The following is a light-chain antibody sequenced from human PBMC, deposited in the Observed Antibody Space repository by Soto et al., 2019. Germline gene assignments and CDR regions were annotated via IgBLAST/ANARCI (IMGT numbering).Light chain of an antibody. CDR3: QSYDSSLSGSIV. Sequence: QSVLTQPPSVSGAPGQRVTISCTGSSSNIGAGYDVHWYQQLPGIAPKLLIYGNINRPSGVPDRFSGSKSGTSASLAITGLQAEDEADYYCQSYDSSLSGSIVFGTGTKLTVL. J-gene: IGLJ1*01. CDR1: SSNIGAGYD. V-gene: IGLV1-40*01. CDR2: GNI.